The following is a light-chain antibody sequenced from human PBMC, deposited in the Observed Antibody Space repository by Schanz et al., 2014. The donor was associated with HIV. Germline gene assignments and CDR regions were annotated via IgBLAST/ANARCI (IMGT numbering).Light chain of an antibody. CDR3: QQSATLPQT. Sequence: EIVLTQSPGSLSLSPGERATLSCGASPRLSSSYLAWYQQKRDQPPRLVIYATSTRAAGIPDRFSGTGSGTDFTLTISSLEPEDFAVYYCQQSATLPQTFGQGTKVEI. CDR1: PRLSSSY. CDR2: ATS. V-gene: IGKV3-20*01. J-gene: IGKJ1*01.